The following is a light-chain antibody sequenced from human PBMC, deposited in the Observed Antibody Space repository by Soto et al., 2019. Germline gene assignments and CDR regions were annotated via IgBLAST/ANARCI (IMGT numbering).Light chain of an antibody. J-gene: IGLJ2*01. CDR2: AVS. V-gene: IGLV2-8*01. CDR1: STDVGAYNF. CDR3: SSYVGNNNLV. Sequence: QSALTQPPSASGSPGQSVTISCTGTSTDVGAYNFVSWYQQHPGKAPKLMIYAVSKRPSGVPDRFSGPKSGNTASLTVSGLQADDEADYYCSSYVGNNNLVFGGGTKLTVL.